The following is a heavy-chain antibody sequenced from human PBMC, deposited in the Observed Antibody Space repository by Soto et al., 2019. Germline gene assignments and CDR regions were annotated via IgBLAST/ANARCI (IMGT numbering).Heavy chain of an antibody. CDR1: GFTFSSYS. Sequence: GGSLRLSCAASGFTFSSYSMNWVRQAPGKGLEWVSYISSSSTIYYADSVKGRFTISRDNAKNSLYLQMNSLRAEDTAVYYCARPSRETPMDVWGKGTTVTVSS. CDR3: ARPSRETPMDV. D-gene: IGHD1-26*01. CDR2: ISSSSTI. V-gene: IGHV3-48*01. J-gene: IGHJ6*03.